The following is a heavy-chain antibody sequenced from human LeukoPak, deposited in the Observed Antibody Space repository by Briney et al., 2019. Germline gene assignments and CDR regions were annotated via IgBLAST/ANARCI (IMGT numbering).Heavy chain of an antibody. V-gene: IGHV4-30-4*01. CDR3: AREERPDIVGAYKHNGFDI. J-gene: IGHJ3*02. CDR2: IYYSGST. CDR1: GGSISGADYY. D-gene: IGHD1-26*01. Sequence: SETLSLTCTVSGGSISGADYYWSWIRQPPGKGLEWIGYIYYSGSTYYNPSLKSRVTISVDTSKNQFSLKLSSVTAADTAVYYCAREERPDIVGAYKHNGFDIWGQGTMVTVSS.